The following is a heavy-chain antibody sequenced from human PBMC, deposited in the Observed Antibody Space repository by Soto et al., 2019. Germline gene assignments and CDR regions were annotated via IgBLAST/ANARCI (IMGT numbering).Heavy chain of an antibody. V-gene: IGHV3-66*01. CDR3: ARGRVYGNPRYWYFDL. J-gene: IGHJ2*01. CDR1: GFTVSSNY. Sequence: EVQLVESGGGLVQPGGSLRLSCAASGFTVSSNYMSWVRQAPGKGLEWVSVIYSGGSTYYADSVKGRFTISRDNSKNTLYLQMNSLRAEDTAVYYCARGRVYGNPRYWYFDLWGRGTLVTVSS. D-gene: IGHD6-13*01. CDR2: IYSGGST.